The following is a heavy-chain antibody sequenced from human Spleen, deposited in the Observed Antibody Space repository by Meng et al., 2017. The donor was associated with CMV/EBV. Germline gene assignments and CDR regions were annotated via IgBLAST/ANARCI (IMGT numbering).Heavy chain of an antibody. D-gene: IGHD3-22*01. J-gene: IGHJ4*02. V-gene: IGHV1-69*13. Sequence: SVKVSCKASGGTFSTYGISWVRQAPGQGLEWMGGIVPMFGTKNYAQKFQGRVTITSDESTSTAYMELRSLTSDDTALYFCATCPNSGGYYRVWGQGTLVTVSS. CDR2: IVPMFGTK. CDR3: ATCPNSGGYYRV. CDR1: GGTFSTYG.